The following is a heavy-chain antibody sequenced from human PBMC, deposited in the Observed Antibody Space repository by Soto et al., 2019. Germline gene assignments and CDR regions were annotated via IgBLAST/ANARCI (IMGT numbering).Heavy chain of an antibody. J-gene: IGHJ5*02. CDR2: VYFSGST. Sequence: SGTLSLTCRCSGGSVRSVDYYWSLIRQPPGKGLEWIGHVYFSGSTNYIPSLKSRLTMSVDTAKNQFSLKLNSVTAADTAVYVCASIPVDTYMMYGAPPWGQGTQV. CDR3: ASIPVDTYMMYGAPP. V-gene: IGHV4-61*08. CDR1: GGSVRSVDYY. D-gene: IGHD2-8*01.